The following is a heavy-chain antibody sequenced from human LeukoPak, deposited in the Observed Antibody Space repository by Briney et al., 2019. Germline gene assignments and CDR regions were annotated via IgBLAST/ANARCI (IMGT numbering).Heavy chain of an antibody. D-gene: IGHD2-2*01. CDR1: GFTFSSYS. CDR2: ISSSSSYI. Sequence: PGGSLRLSCAASGFTFSSYSMNWVRQAPGKGLEWVSSISSSSSYIYYADSVKGRFTISRDNAKNSLYLQMNSLRAEDTAVYYCARDGGIVVVPAATPVDYWGQGTLVTVSS. V-gene: IGHV3-21*01. J-gene: IGHJ4*02. CDR3: ARDGGIVVVPAATPVDY.